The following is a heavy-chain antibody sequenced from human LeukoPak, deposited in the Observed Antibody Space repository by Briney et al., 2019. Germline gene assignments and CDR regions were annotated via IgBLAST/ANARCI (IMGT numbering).Heavy chain of an antibody. CDR3: ARDPQGNPKGGYYYYGMDV. CDR2: IIPIFGTA. CDR1: GGTFSSYA. J-gene: IGHJ6*02. D-gene: IGHD4-23*01. V-gene: IGHV1-69*13. Sequence: SVKVSCKASGGTFSSYAISWVRQAPGQGLEWMGGIIPIFGTANYAQKFQGRVTITADESTSTAYMELSSLRSEDTAVYYCARDPQGNPKGGYYYYGMDVWGQGTTVTVSS.